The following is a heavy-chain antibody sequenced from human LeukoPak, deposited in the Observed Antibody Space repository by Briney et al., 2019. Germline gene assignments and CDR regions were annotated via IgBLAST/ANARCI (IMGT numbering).Heavy chain of an antibody. J-gene: IGHJ4*02. V-gene: IGHV4-34*01. CDR1: GGSFSAHY. CDR3: ARGPRISEMATITWYFNY. CDR2: INHSGST. Sequence: SETLSLTCIVYGGSFSAHYWAWIRQPPGKGLEWIGEINHSGSTNYNPSLKSRVTISVDTPKSQFSLNLNSVTAADTAVYYCARGPRISEMATITWYFNYWGQGTLVTVSS. D-gene: IGHD5-24*01.